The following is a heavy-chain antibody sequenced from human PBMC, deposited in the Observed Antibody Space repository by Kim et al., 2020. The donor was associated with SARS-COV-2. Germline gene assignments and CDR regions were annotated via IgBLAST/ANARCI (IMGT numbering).Heavy chain of an antibody. CDR1: GGSISSSNW. CDR2: IYHSGST. D-gene: IGHD6-6*01. CDR3: ATLSIAARPSWYYYYGMDV. V-gene: IGHV4-4*02. J-gene: IGHJ6*02. Sequence: SETLSLTCAVSGGSISSSNWWSWVRQPPGKGLEWIGEIYHSGSTNYNPSLKSRVTISVDKSKNQSSLKLSSVTAADTAVYYCATLSIAARPSWYYYYGMDVWGQGTTVTVSS.